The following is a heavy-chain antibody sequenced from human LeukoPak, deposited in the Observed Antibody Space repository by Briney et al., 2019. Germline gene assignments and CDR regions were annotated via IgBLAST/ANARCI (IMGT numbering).Heavy chain of an antibody. V-gene: IGHV4-59*01. D-gene: IGHD2-21*02. CDR1: GGSISSYY. CDR2: IYNSGST. CDR3: ARRRVVVTAPPRYNWFDP. Sequence: SETLSLTCTVSGGSISSYYWSWIRQPPGKGLEWIGYIYNSGSTNYNPSPKSRVTVSVDTSKKQFSLKLSSVTAADTAVYYCARRRVVVTAPPRYNWFDPWGQGTLVTVSS. J-gene: IGHJ5*02.